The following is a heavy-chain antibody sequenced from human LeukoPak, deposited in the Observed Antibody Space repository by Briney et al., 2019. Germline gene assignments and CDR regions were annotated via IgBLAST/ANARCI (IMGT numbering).Heavy chain of an antibody. V-gene: IGHV6-1*01. J-gene: IGHJ4*02. Sequence: PSQTLSLTCAISGDSVSSTSAVWNWIRQSPSRGLEWRGRTYYRSKWNTDYAVSVKSRITINPDTSKNQFSLQLNSVTPEDTAVYYCASGGYSIKLNWGEGTLVTVSS. CDR3: ASGGYSIKLN. CDR1: GDSVSSTSAV. CDR2: TYYRSKWNT. D-gene: IGHD6-13*01.